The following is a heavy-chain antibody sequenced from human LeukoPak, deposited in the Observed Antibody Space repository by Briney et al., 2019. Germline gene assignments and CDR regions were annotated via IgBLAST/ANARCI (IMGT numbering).Heavy chain of an antibody. CDR1: GYTFSDYY. Sequence: GASVKVSCKASGYTFSDYYLQWVGQAPGQGLEWMGWINPTSRDTKYAQKFQGRVTMTRDTTTSTATLELRRLRSDDTAVYYCARVIPHYYDSSLPDYWGQGTLVTVSS. V-gene: IGHV1-2*02. CDR2: INPTSRDT. CDR3: ARVIPHYYDSSLPDY. D-gene: IGHD3-22*01. J-gene: IGHJ4*02.